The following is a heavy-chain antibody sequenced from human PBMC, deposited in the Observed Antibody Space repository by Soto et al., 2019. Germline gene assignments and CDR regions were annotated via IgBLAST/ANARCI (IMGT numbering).Heavy chain of an antibody. J-gene: IGHJ4*02. V-gene: IGHV4-34*01. CDR2: INESGST. CDR3: ARGSGIVALPGELEDVNYDY. CDR1: GQSFSGHS. Sequence: QVQLQQWGAGLVKPSETLSLSCAVYGQSFSGHSWAWIRPPPGKGLEWIGEINESGSTYYNPSLKSRVTISTDTSKNQFSLKLSSVSAADTAAYFCARGSGIVALPGELEDVNYDYWGQGTLVNVSS. D-gene: IGHD1-1*01.